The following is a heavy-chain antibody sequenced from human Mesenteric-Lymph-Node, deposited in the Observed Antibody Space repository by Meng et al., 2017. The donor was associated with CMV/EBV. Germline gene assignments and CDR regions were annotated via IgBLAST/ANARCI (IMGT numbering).Heavy chain of an antibody. CDR1: GYSFTSYW. D-gene: IGHD5-24*01. Sequence: GESLKISCKGSGYSFTSYWIAWVRQMPGKGLEWMGVIYAGDSDIRYSPSFQGQVTMSVDKSISTAYLQWSTLKASDTGMYYCAREGRWLQSRGFDYWGQGTLVTVSS. CDR3: AREGRWLQSRGFDY. J-gene: IGHJ4*02. V-gene: IGHV5-51*01. CDR2: IYAGDSDI.